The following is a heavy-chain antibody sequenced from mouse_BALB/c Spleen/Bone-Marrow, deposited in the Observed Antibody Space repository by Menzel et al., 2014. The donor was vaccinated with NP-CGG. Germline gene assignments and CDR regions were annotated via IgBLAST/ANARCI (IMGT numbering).Heavy chain of an antibody. Sequence: VQLQQSGAELVRPGTSVKVSCKASGYAFTDYLMEWLKQRPGQGLEWIGVINPGSGSTNYNEKFKDKATLTADKSSSTPYMQLSSLTSDGSAVYFCARYDGYFDYWGQGTILTVSS. CDR1: GYAFTDYL. CDR3: ARYDGYFDY. J-gene: IGHJ2*01. CDR2: INPGSGST. V-gene: IGHV1-54*01. D-gene: IGHD2-3*01.